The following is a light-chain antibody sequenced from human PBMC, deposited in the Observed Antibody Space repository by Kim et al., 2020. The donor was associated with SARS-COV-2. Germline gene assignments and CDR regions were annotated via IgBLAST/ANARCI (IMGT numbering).Light chain of an antibody. CDR1: KLGDKY. Sequence: SYELTQPPSVSVSPGQTASITCSGDKLGDKYACWYQQKPGQSLVLVIYQDSKRPSGIPERFSGSNSGNTATLTISGTQAMDEADYYCQAWDSSTACVFGG. CDR3: QAWDSSTACV. CDR2: QDS. J-gene: IGLJ3*02. V-gene: IGLV3-1*01.